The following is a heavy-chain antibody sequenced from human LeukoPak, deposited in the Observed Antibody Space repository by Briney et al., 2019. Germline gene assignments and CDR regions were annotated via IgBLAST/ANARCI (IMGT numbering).Heavy chain of an antibody. D-gene: IGHD5-24*01. Sequence: PGGSLRLSCAASGFTFSSYSMNWVRQAPGKGLEWVSDINTSGGNTYYADSVKGRFTISRDNSKNTLYLQMNSLRAEDTAVYYCARSRGRWLQLEHAFDIWGQGTMVTVSS. CDR1: GFTFSSYS. J-gene: IGHJ3*02. V-gene: IGHV3-23*01. CDR2: INTSGGNT. CDR3: ARSRGRWLQLEHAFDI.